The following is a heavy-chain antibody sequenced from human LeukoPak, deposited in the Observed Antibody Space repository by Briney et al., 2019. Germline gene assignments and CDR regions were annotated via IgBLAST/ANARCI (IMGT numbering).Heavy chain of an antibody. J-gene: IGHJ5*02. Sequence: GASVKVSCKASGYTFTGYYMHWVRQAPGQGLEWMGWINPNSGGTNYAQKFQGWATMTRDTSISTAYMELSRLRSDDTAVYYCARDRGGYCSSTSCYGSFWFDPWGQGTLVTVSS. CDR3: ARDRGGYCSSTSCYGSFWFDP. CDR2: INPNSGGT. D-gene: IGHD2-2*01. CDR1: GYTFTGYY. V-gene: IGHV1-2*04.